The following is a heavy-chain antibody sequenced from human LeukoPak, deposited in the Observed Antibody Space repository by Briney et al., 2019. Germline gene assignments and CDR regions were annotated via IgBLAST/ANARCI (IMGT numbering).Heavy chain of an antibody. CDR3: TTEAYYYDSRGPDY. J-gene: IGHJ4*02. V-gene: IGHV3-15*01. CDR1: GFTFNSYA. Sequence: GGSLRLSCAAPGFTFNSYAMSWVRQAPGKGLEWVGRIKSKTDGGTTDYAAPVKGRFTISRDDSKNTLYLQMNSLKTEDTAVYYCTTEAYYYDSRGPDYWGQGTLVTVSS. CDR2: IKSKTDGGTT. D-gene: IGHD3-22*01.